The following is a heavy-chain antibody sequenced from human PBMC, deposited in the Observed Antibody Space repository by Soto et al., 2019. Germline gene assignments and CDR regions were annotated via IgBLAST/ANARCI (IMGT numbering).Heavy chain of an antibody. CDR2: KSYDGSNE. CDR3: AKDKGYCSGGSCSDIYYFDY. V-gene: IGHV3-30*18. Sequence: GGSLRLSCAASGFIFSSYGMHWVRQAPGKGLEWVTIKSYDGSNEYYADSVKGRFTISRDNSKNTLYLQMNSLRAEDTAVYYCAKDKGYCSGGSCSDIYYFDYWGQGTLVTVSS. D-gene: IGHD2-15*01. CDR1: GFIFSSYG. J-gene: IGHJ4*02.